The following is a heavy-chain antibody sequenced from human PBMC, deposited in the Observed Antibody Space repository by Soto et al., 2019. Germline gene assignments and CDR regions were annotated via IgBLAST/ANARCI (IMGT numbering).Heavy chain of an antibody. CDR3: ARDQESLGVPKYYFDY. CDR1: GGSISSGGYY. Sequence: SETLSLTCTVSGGSISSGGYYWSWIRQHPGKGLEWIGYIYYSGSTYYNPSLKSRVTISVDTSKNQFSLKLSSVTAADTAVYYCARDQESLGVPKYYFDYWGQGTLVTVSS. CDR2: IYYSGST. J-gene: IGHJ4*02. V-gene: IGHV4-31*03. D-gene: IGHD2-8*01.